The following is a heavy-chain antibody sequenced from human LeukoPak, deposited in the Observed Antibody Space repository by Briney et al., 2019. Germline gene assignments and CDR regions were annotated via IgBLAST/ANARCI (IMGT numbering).Heavy chain of an antibody. V-gene: IGHV3-23*01. CDR3: AKGDCSSTSCHYYYYYYYMDV. CDR2: ISGSGGST. J-gene: IGHJ6*03. Sequence: GGSLRLSCAASGFTFSSYAMSWVRQAPGKGLEWVSAISGSGGSTYYADSVKGRFTISRDNSKNTLYLQMNSLRAEDTAVYYCAKGDCSSTSCHYYYYYYYMDVWGKGTTVTVSS. CDR1: GFTFSSYA. D-gene: IGHD2-2*01.